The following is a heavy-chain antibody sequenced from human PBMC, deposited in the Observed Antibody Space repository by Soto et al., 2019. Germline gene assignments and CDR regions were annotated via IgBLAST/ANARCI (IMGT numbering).Heavy chain of an antibody. CDR2: INHSGST. CDR3: ARRPIAAAGRYYYYGMDV. J-gene: IGHJ6*02. Sequence: SETLSLTCAVYGGSFSGYYWSWIRQPPGKGLEWIGEINHSGSTNYNPSLKSRVTISVDTSKNQFSLKLSSVTAADTAVYYCARRPIAAAGRYYYYGMDVWGQGPTVTVSS. V-gene: IGHV4-34*01. D-gene: IGHD6-13*01. CDR1: GGSFSGYY.